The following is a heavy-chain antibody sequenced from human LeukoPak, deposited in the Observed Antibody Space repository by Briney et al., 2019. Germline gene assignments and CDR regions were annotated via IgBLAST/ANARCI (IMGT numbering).Heavy chain of an antibody. Sequence: SETLSLTCTVSGYSISSGYYWGWIRQPPGKGLEWIGSIYHSGSTYYNPSLKSRVTTSVDTSKNQFSLKLSSVTAADTAVYYRAKAIVVVAATQVWFDPWGQGTLVTVSS. CDR2: IYHSGST. CDR3: AKAIVVVAATQVWFDP. J-gene: IGHJ5*02. CDR1: GYSISSGYY. V-gene: IGHV4-38-2*02. D-gene: IGHD2-15*01.